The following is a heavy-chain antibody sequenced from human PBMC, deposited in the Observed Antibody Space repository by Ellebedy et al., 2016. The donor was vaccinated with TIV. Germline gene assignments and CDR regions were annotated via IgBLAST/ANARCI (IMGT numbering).Heavy chain of an antibody. Sequence: GESLKISCAASGFTLSIYRMSWVRQAPGKWLEWVGNIKQDGGEKYYVDSVKGRFTISRDNAKNSLYLQMNGLRGEDTGVYYCARDNGGNHDYWGQGTLVTVSS. CDR1: GFTLSIYR. CDR3: ARDNGGNHDY. CDR2: IKQDGGEK. J-gene: IGHJ4*02. V-gene: IGHV3-7*01. D-gene: IGHD4-23*01.